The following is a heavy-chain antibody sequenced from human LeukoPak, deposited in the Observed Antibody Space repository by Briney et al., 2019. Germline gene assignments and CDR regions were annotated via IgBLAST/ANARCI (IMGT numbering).Heavy chain of an antibody. D-gene: IGHD2-15*01. V-gene: IGHV1-69*01. Sequence: SVKVSCKASGGTFSKYSISWVRQRPGQGLEWMGGITPLFGTANYAQKFQGRVTITADESASTAYMELSSLRSEDTAVYYCASRSGYCSGGSCRSYYYYGMDVWGQGTTVTVSS. J-gene: IGHJ6*02. CDR3: ASRSGYCSGGSCRSYYYYGMDV. CDR2: ITPLFGTA. CDR1: GGTFSKYS.